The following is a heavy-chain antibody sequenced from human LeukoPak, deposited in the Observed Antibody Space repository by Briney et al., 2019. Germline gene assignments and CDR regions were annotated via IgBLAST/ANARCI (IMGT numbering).Heavy chain of an antibody. CDR3: ARLGKSAGIDS. J-gene: IGHJ4*02. V-gene: IGHV4-39*01. CDR2: IYYSGST. CDR1: GGSISSSSYY. D-gene: IGHD6-13*01. Sequence: SETLSLTCTVSGGSISSSSYYWGWIRQPPGKGLEWIGNIYYSGSTYYNTSLKSRVTLSVDTSKNQFSLKLGSVTAADTAVYYCARLGKSAGIDSWGPGTLVTVSS.